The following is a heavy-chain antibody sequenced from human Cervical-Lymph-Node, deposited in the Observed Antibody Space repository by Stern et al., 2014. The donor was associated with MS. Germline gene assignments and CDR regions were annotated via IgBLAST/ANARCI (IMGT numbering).Heavy chain of an antibody. CDR3: ARSSGSSYYYGMDV. CDR2: IWYDGSNK. V-gene: IGHV3-33*01. D-gene: IGHD1-26*01. J-gene: IGHJ6*02. CDR1: GFTFSSYG. Sequence: VHLVESGGGVVQPGRSLRLSCAASGFTFSSYGMHWVRQAPGKGLEWVAVIWYDGSNKYYADSVKGRFTISKDNSKNPLYLQMNSLRAEDTAVYYCARSSGSSYYYGMDVWGQGTTVTVSS.